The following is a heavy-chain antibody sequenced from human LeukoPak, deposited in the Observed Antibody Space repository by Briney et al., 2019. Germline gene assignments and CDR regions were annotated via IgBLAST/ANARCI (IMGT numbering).Heavy chain of an antibody. V-gene: IGHV1-69*05. CDR3: ARAEYDFWSGYPRYMDV. Sequence: SVKVSCKASGGAFSSYAISWVRQAPGQGLEWMGGIIPIFGTANYAQKFQGRVTITTDESTSTAYMELSSLRSEDTAVYYCARAEYDFWSGYPRYMDVWGKGTTVTVSS. D-gene: IGHD3-3*01. CDR1: GGAFSSYA. J-gene: IGHJ6*03. CDR2: IIPIFGTA.